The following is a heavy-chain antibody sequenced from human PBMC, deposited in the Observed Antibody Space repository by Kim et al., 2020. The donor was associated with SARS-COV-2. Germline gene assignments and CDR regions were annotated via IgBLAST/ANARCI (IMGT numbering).Heavy chain of an antibody. D-gene: IGHD3-22*01. CDR3: ARERYYYDSSGEYYYGIDV. V-gene: IGHV1-18*01. Sequence: ASVKVSCKASGYTFTSYGISWVRQAPGQGLEWMGWISAYNGNTNYAQKLQGRVTMTTDTSTSTAYMELRSLRSDDTAVYYCARERYYYDSSGEYYYGIDVWGQGTTVTVSS. J-gene: IGHJ6*02. CDR2: ISAYNGNT. CDR1: GYTFTSYG.